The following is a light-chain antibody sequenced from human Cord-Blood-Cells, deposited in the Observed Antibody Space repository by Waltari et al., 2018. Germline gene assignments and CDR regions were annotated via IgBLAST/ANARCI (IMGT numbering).Light chain of an antibody. CDR3: MQALQTPIT. V-gene: IGKV2-28*01. CDR2: LGS. Sequence: DIVLTQSPLSLPVTPGEPASISSRPTQSLLHSNGYNYLDWYLQKPGQSPQLLIYLGSNRASGVPDRFSGSGSGTDFTLKISRVEAEDVGVYYCMQALQTPITFGQGTRLEIK. CDR1: QSLLHSNGYNY. J-gene: IGKJ5*01.